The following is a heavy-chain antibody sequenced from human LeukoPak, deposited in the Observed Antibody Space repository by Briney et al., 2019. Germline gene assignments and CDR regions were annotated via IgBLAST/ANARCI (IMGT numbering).Heavy chain of an antibody. D-gene: IGHD7-27*01. CDR2: INHSGST. CDR3: ATVFLQLGPAADAFDI. CDR1: GGSFSGYY. J-gene: IGHJ3*02. Sequence: SETLSLTCAVYGGSFSGYYWSWIRQPPGKGLEWIGEINHSGSTNYNPSLKSRVTISVDTSKNQFSLKLSSVTAADTAVYYCATVFLQLGPAADAFDIWGQGTMVTVSS. V-gene: IGHV4-34*01.